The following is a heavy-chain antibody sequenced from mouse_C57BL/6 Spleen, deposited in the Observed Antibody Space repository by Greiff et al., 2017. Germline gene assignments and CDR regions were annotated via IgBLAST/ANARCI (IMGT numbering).Heavy chain of an antibody. J-gene: IGHJ4*01. V-gene: IGHV1-54*01. CDR1: GYAFTNYL. CDR2: INPGSGGT. Sequence: QVQLQQSGAELVRPGTSVKVSCKASGYAFTNYLIEWVKQRPGQGLAWIGVINPGSGGTNYNEQFKGKAPLTADKSSSTAYMQLSSLTSEDSAVYCCVRDVNYDYAMDYWGQGTSVTVSS. D-gene: IGHD2-1*01. CDR3: VRDVNYDYAMDY.